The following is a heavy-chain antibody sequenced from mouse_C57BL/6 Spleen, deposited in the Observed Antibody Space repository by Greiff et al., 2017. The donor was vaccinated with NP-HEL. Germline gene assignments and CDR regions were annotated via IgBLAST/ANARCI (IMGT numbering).Heavy chain of an antibody. V-gene: IGHV1-74*01. Sequence: QVQLKQPGAELVKPGASVKVSCKASGYTFTSYWMHWVKQRPGQGLEWIGRIHPSDSDTNYNQKFKGKATLTVDKSSSTAYMQLSSLTSEDSAVYYCAISPYDHGGAMDYWGQGTSVTVSS. CDR2: IHPSDSDT. CDR1: GYTFTSYW. D-gene: IGHD2-4*01. J-gene: IGHJ4*01. CDR3: AISPYDHGGAMDY.